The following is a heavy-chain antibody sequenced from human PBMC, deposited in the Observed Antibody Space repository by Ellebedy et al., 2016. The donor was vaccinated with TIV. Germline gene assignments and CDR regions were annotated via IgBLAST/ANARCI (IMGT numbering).Heavy chain of an antibody. V-gene: IGHV3-13*04. CDR1: GFTLSSYD. CDR2: IGTEGDT. CDR3: ARGLYGFGEFHGMDV. D-gene: IGHD3-10*01. Sequence: GESLKISCAASGFTLSSYDIYWVRQVPGKGLQWVSVIGTEGDTYFSGSVKGRFTLSRENAKNSLFLEMISLRAGDTAVYYCARGLYGFGEFHGMDVWGQGTTVTVSS. J-gene: IGHJ6*02.